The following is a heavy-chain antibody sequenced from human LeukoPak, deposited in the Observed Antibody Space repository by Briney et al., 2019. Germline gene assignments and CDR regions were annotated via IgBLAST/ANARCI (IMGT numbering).Heavy chain of an antibody. CDR3: ARDLRYFYWLFSPPAAMDV. J-gene: IGHJ6*04. CDR1: GFTFSSYS. V-gene: IGHV3-48*01. Sequence: GGSLRLSCAASGFTFSSYSMNWVRQAPGKGLEWVSYISSSSSTIYYADSVKGRFTISRDNAKNSLYLQMNSLRAEDTAVYYCARDLRYFYWLFSPPAAMDVWGKGTTVTVSS. CDR2: ISSSSSTI. D-gene: IGHD3-9*01.